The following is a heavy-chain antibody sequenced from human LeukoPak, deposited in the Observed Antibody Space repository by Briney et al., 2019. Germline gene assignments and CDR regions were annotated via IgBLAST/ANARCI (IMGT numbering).Heavy chain of an antibody. CDR1: GFTFSSYS. J-gene: IGHJ4*02. CDR2: ISSSSSYI. Sequence: GGSLRLSCAASGFTFSSYSMNWVRQAPGKGLEWVSSISSSSSYIYYADSVRGRFTISRDNAKNSLFLQMNSLRGEDTAVYYCARDRPGGVAGTIFDYWGQGTLVTVSS. V-gene: IGHV3-21*01. D-gene: IGHD6-19*01. CDR3: ARDRPGGVAGTIFDY.